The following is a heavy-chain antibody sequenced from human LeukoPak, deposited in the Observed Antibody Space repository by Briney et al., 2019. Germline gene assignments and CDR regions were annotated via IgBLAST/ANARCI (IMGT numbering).Heavy chain of an antibody. CDR2: SRNKASSYTT. CDR3: ARPGRRSGAYSYYYGSGSSRVWWFDP. J-gene: IGHJ5*02. D-gene: IGHD3-10*01. Sequence: GGSLRLSCAASGFTFSDHYMDWVRQAPGKGLEWVGRSRNKASSYTTEYAASVKGRFTISRDDSKNSLYLQMNSLKTEDTAVYYCARPGRRSGAYSYYYGSGSSRVWWFDPWGQGTLVTVSS. CDR1: GFTFSDHY. V-gene: IGHV3-72*01.